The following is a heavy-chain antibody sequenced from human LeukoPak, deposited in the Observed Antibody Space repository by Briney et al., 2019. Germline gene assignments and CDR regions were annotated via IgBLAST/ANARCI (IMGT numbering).Heavy chain of an antibody. CDR1: GFTFSTYA. D-gene: IGHD6-13*01. CDR2: IRSKAYGGTT. J-gene: IGHJ6*03. CDR3: TRGRAAAGNDYLAYYYMDV. Sequence: PGGSLRLSCAASGFTFSTYAMSWVRQAPGKGLEWVGFIRSKAYGGTTEYAASVKGRFTISRDDSKSIAYLQMNSLKTEDTAVYYCTRGRAAAGNDYLAYYYMDVWGKGTTVTVSS. V-gene: IGHV3-49*04.